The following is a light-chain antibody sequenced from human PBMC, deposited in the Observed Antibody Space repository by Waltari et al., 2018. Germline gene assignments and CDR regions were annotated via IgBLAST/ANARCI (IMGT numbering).Light chain of an antibody. Sequence: ETLLTQSPATLSLSPGERATPSCRASQSISSHFAWYQQKPGQPPRLLIYDESKRATGIPARFSCSGSGTDFTLTINSLQPEDFALYYCQQYHNWPPWAFGQGTKVEIK. V-gene: IGKV3-11*01. CDR2: DES. J-gene: IGKJ1*01. CDR3: QQYHNWPPWA. CDR1: QSISSH.